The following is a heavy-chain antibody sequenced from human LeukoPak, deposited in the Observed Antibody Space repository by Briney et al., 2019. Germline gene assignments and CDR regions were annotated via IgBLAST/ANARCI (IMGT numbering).Heavy chain of an antibody. D-gene: IGHD2-21*01. CDR3: AKACGGDCYDIDY. CDR1: GFTFSSYA. CDR2: ISGSGGST. V-gene: IGHV3-23*01. Sequence: GGSLRLSCAASGFTFSSYAMSWVRQAPGKGLKWASAISGSGGSTYYADSVKGRFTISRDNSKNTLYLQMNSLRAEDTAVYYCAKACGGDCYDIDYWGQGTLVTVSS. J-gene: IGHJ4*02.